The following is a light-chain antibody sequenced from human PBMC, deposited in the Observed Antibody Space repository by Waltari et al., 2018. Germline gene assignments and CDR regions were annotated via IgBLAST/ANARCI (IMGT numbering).Light chain of an antibody. J-gene: IGLJ3*02. CDR3: MFWPSNVWV. CDR2: YNSDSEK. Sequence: QPVLTQPPSSSASPGESARLTCTLPSDINVGDFNIYWYQQKPGSPPRFLLYYNSDSEKAQGSGVPSRFSGSKDASANAGIFLISGLQSEDEADYYCMFWPSNVWVFGGGTKLTVL. CDR1: SDINVGDFN. V-gene: IGLV5-37*01.